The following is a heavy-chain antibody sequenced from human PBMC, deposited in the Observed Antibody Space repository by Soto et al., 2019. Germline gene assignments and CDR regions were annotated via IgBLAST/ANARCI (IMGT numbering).Heavy chain of an antibody. V-gene: IGHV4-34*01. D-gene: IGHD3-3*01. CDR1: GGTFSGYY. CDR3: ARGGYYDFWSGYYTSYYNDGMDD. J-gene: IGHJ6*02. CDR2: INYSGST. Sequence: SETLSLTCAVYGGTFSGYYWSWIRQPPGKGLEWVGGINYSGSTNCNPSLESGDTVSGDTTMNQYSLKLSSGTGADTAVYYCARGGYYDFWSGYYTSYYNDGMDDWGQGTTVTVSS.